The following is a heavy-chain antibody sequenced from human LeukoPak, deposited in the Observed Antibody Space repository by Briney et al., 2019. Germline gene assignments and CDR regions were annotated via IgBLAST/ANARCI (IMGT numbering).Heavy chain of an antibody. D-gene: IGHD6-6*01. Sequence: GASVKVSCKASVYTFASYGITWVRQAPRQGLEWMGWMSPYNGDTNYAPTLQARVTMTTDQSTSTAYMELRSLRSDDTAVYYCGREPYSSSSDYWGQGPLVTVSS. CDR1: VYTFASYG. CDR3: GREPYSSSSDY. V-gene: IGHV1-18*01. J-gene: IGHJ4*02. CDR2: MSPYNGDT.